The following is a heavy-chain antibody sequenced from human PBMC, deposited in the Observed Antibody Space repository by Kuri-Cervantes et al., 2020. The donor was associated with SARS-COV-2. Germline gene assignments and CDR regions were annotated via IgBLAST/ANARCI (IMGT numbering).Heavy chain of an antibody. J-gene: IGHJ4*02. V-gene: IGHV1-69*06. CDR2: IIPIFGTA. D-gene: IGHD3-3*01. CDR3: ARSRGYYDFWSGYQHLTTSGFDY. Sequence: SVKVSCKASGGTFSSYTISWVRQAPGQGLEWMGGIIPIFGTANYAQKFQGRVTITADKSTSTAYMELSSLRSEDTAVYYCARSRGYYDFWSGYQHLTTSGFDYWGQGTLVTVSS. CDR1: GGTFSSYT.